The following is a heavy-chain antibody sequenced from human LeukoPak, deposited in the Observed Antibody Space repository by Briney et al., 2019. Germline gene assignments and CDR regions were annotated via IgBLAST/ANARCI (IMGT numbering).Heavy chain of an antibody. CDR1: GSSISSGYY. CDR3: ARVPAQEYFDY. CDR2: IYHSVSS. Sequence: TSETLSLTCAVSGSSISSGYYWGWIRPPPGKGLEWIGSIYHSVSSYYNPSLKRRVTISLDPSKNQFSLKLNSVTAADTAVYSCARVPAQEYFDYWGQGTLVTVSS. J-gene: IGHJ4*02. V-gene: IGHV4-38-2*01.